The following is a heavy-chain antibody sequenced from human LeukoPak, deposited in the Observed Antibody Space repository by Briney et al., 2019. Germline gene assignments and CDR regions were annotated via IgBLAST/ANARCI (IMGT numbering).Heavy chain of an antibody. CDR3: ARAHSTANFDY. J-gene: IGHJ4*02. CDR1: GFTFSSYA. V-gene: IGHV3-30-3*01. CDR2: ISYDGSNK. Sequence: GGSLRLSCAASGFTFSSYAMHWVRQAPGKGLEWVAVISYDGSNKYYADSVKGRFTISRDNSKNTLYLQMNSLRAEDTAVYYCARAHSTANFDYWGQGTLVTVSS. D-gene: IGHD4-17*01.